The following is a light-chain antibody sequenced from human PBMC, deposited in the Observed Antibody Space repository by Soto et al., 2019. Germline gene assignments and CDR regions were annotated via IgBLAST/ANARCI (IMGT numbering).Light chain of an antibody. Sequence: QSALTQPASLAGSPGQSITISCTGTSSDVGSYNYVSWYQQHPGKAPRLMIYASSNRPSGVSHRFSGSRSGNTASLTISGLQTANEADQFCSAYTIASTLYVFGSGTKV. J-gene: IGLJ1*01. CDR3: SAYTIASTLYV. V-gene: IGLV2-14*01. CDR1: SSDVGSYNY. CDR2: ASS.